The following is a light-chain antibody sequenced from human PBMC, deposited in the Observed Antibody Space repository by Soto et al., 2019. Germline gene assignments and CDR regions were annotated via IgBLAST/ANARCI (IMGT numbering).Light chain of an antibody. CDR3: QQYYSYPLT. V-gene: IGKV1-8*01. Sequence: AIRMTQSPSSLSASTGDRVTITCRASQGISSYLAWYQQKPGNAPKLLIYAASTLQSGVPSRFSGSGSGTDFTLTISCLQSEDFATYYCQQYYSYPLTFGGGTKV. CDR2: AAS. J-gene: IGKJ4*01. CDR1: QGISSY.